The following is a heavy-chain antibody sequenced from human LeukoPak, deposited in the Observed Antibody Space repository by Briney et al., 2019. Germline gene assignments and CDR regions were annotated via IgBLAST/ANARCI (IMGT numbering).Heavy chain of an antibody. V-gene: IGHV3-23*01. CDR2: ISGSGGTT. Sequence: PGGSLRLSCTASGFNFKESAMSWVRRAPGKGLEWVSNISGSGGTTNYADSVKGRSTISRDNSEGSLFLSVNGLRADDSAIYHRVKYKFSYGHYFDNWGQGVLVTVSS. CDR1: GFNFKESA. D-gene: IGHD3-16*01. J-gene: IGHJ4*02. CDR3: VKYKFSYGHYFDN.